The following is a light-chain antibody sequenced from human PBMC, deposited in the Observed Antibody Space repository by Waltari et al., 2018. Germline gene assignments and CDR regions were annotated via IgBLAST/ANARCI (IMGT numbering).Light chain of an antibody. CDR2: GAS. V-gene: IGKV3-15*01. J-gene: IGKJ2*01. Sequence: EIVLTQSPSTLSVSPGARAILSCRASQTISYNLAWYQQRPGQPPRLLIYGASARAAAIPVRFSGSGSGTEFTLTISGLQSEDFAVYYCQHYHQWPPYTFGQGTKVE. CDR3: QHYHQWPPYT. CDR1: QTISYN.